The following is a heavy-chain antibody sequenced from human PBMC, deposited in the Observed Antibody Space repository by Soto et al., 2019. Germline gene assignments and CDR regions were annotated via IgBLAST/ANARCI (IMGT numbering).Heavy chain of an antibody. Sequence: QVQLVHSGAEVKKPGASVKVSCKASGYPLTAKYLHWVRQAPGQGLEWMGWINPSSGGTKEAQKFRGRVTMTRDTSISAAYMELSRLTSDDTAVYYCAKGGSSWTEWFDPWGQGTLVTVSS. CDR3: AKGGSSWTEWFDP. CDR1: GYPLTAKY. V-gene: IGHV1-2*02. J-gene: IGHJ5*02. CDR2: INPSSGGT. D-gene: IGHD6-13*01.